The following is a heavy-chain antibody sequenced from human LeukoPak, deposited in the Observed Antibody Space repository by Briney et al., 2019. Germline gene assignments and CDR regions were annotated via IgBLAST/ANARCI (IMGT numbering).Heavy chain of an antibody. CDR3: VRASGEPGANYYYYYYMDV. V-gene: IGHV1-8*03. Sequence: ASVKVSCKASGYTFTSYDINWVRQATGQGLEWMGWMNPHSGNTGYAQKFQGRVTITRNTSITTAYMELSSLRSEDTAVYYCVRASGEPGANYYYYYYMDVWGKGTTVTVSS. CDR2: MNPHSGNT. CDR1: GYTFTSYD. J-gene: IGHJ6*03. D-gene: IGHD2-2*01.